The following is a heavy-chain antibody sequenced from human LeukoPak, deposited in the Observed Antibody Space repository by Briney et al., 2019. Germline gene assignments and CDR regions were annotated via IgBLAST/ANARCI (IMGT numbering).Heavy chain of an antibody. CDR3: ARHDRYYYGSGSAPYYYMDV. D-gene: IGHD3-10*01. J-gene: IGHJ6*03. Sequence: SETLSLTCTVSGGSISSYYWGWIRQPPGKGLEWIGSIYYSGSTNYNPSLKSRVTISVDTSKNQFSLKLSSVTAADTAVYYCARHDRYYYGSGSAPYYYMDVWGKGTTVTISS. CDR2: IYYSGST. CDR1: GGSISSYY. V-gene: IGHV4-39*01.